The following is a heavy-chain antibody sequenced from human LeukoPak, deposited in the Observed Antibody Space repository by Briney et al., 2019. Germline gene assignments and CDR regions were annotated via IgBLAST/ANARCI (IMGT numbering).Heavy chain of an antibody. CDR1: GFTFSSYE. Sequence: GGSLRLSCAASGFTFSSYEMNWVRQAPGKGLEWVSYIGSSGSTIYYADSVKGRFTISRDNAKNSLYLQMNSLRAEDTAVYYCARDPGGMDVWGQGTTVTVSS. CDR2: IGSSGSTI. J-gene: IGHJ6*02. D-gene: IGHD1-14*01. CDR3: ARDPGGMDV. V-gene: IGHV3-48*03.